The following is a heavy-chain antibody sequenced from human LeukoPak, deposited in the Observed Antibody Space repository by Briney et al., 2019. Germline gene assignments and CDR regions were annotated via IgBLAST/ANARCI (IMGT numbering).Heavy chain of an antibody. CDR1: GFAFSSYI. D-gene: IGHD2-15*01. Sequence: GGSLRLSCAASGFAFSSYIMNWLRQAPGKGREWVSSITSSSIYIYYADSVKGRFTISRDNVKNSLYLQMNSLRAEDTAVYYCARDTLLSEIKKSGVDYWGQGTLVTVSS. V-gene: IGHV3-21*01. CDR3: ARDTLLSEIKKSGVDY. J-gene: IGHJ4*02. CDR2: ITSSSIYI.